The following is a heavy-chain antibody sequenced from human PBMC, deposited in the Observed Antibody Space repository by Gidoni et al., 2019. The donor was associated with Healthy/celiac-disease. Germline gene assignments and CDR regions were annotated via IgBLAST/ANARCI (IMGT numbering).Heavy chain of an antibody. CDR2: ISSSSSYI. CDR3: ASTPAVVVTARDARTDY. J-gene: IGHJ4*02. D-gene: IGHD2-21*02. Sequence: EVQLVESGGGLVKPGGSLRLSCAASGFTFSSYSMNWVRQAPGKGLEWVSSISSSSSYIYYADSVKGRFTISRDNAKNSLYLQMNSLRAEDTAVYYCASTPAVVVTARDARTDYWGQGTLVTVSS. V-gene: IGHV3-21*01. CDR1: GFTFSSYS.